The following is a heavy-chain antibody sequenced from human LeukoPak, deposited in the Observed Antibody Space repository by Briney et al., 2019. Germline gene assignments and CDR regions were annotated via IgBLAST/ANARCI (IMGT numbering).Heavy chain of an antibody. V-gene: IGHV3-20*04. D-gene: IGHD3-3*01. CDR2: INWNGGST. CDR3: ARDQSGYYDQYYFDY. Sequence: GGSLRLSCAASGFTFDDYGMSWVRQAPGKGLEWVSGINWNGGSTGYADSVKGRFTISRDNAKNSLYLQMNSLRAEDTAVYYCARDQSGYYDQYYFDYWGQGTLVTVSS. J-gene: IGHJ4*02. CDR1: GFTFDDYG.